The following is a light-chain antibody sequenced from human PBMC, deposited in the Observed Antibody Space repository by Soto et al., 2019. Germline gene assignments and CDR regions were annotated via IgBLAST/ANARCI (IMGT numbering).Light chain of an antibody. J-gene: IGLJ3*02. CDR2: STS. V-gene: IGLV7-43*01. CDR3: LLYYGGIWV. CDR1: TGAVTSGYY. Sequence: QTVVTQEPSLTVSPGGTVTLTCGSSTGAVTSGYYPNWFQQKPGQAPKILIYSTSNTHSWTPARFSGSLLGGKAALTLSAAQPEDEAEYYCLLYYGGIWVFGGGTKVTVL.